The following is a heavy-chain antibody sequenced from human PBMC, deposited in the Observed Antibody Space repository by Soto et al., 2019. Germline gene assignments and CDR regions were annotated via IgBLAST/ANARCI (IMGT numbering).Heavy chain of an antibody. CDR2: IYYSGST. CDR3: ARGSLAVCGLHHDTKLRY. J-gene: IGHJ4*02. V-gene: IGHV4-61*01. Sequence: SETLSLTCTVSGGSVSSGSYYWSWIRQPPGKGLEWIGYIYYSGSTNYNPSLKSRDTISVDTSKNQFSLKLSSVTAAATAVYFCARGSLAVCGLHHDTKLRYWGQGTLVAVSS. D-gene: IGHD6-19*01. CDR1: GGSVSSGSYY.